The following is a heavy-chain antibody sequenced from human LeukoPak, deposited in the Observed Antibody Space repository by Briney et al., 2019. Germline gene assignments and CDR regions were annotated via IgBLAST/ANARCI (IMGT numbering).Heavy chain of an antibody. CDR3: ARDSSSWYGRYYYYYGMDV. Sequence: ASVKVSCKASGYTFTSYDINWVRQATGQGLERMGWMNPNSGNTGYAQKFQGRVTMTRNTSISTAYMELSSLRSEDTAVYYCARDSSSWYGRYYYYYGMDVWGQGTTVTVSS. CDR1: GYTFTSYD. D-gene: IGHD6-13*01. CDR2: MNPNSGNT. J-gene: IGHJ6*02. V-gene: IGHV1-8*01.